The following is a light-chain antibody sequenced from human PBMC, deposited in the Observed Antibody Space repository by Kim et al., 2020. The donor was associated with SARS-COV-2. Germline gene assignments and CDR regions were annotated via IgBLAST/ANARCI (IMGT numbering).Light chain of an antibody. CDR1: SSDVGSYNL. J-gene: IGLJ1*01. CDR2: EVS. CDR3: CSYAGSSTFYV. V-gene: IGLV2-23*02. Sequence: QSITISSTGTSSDVGSYNLVSCYQQHPGKAPKLMIYEVSKRPSGVSNRFSGSKSGNTASLTISGLQAEDEADYYCCSYAGSSTFYVFGTGTKVTVL.